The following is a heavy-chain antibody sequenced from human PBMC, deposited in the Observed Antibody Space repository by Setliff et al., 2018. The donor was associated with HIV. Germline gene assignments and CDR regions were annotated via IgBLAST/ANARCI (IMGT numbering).Heavy chain of an antibody. J-gene: IGHJ4*02. CDR1: GYAFTSFY. CDR3: ARATEAGTIDY. CDR2: VNPSGGDT. V-gene: IGHV1-46*01. D-gene: IGHD1-1*01. Sequence: ASVKVSCKASGYAFTSFYLHWVRQAPGQGLEWMAIVNPSGGDTSYAEKFQGRVTMTSDTSTSTVYMDLSSLGSEDTAVYYCARATEAGTIDYWGQGTLVTVSS.